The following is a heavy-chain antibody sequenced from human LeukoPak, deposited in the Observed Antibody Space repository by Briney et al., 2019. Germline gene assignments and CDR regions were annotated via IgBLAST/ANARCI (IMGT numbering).Heavy chain of an antibody. J-gene: IGHJ4*02. Sequence: GRSLRLSCAASGFTFSTYGMHWVRQAPGKGLEWVAVISYDGSNKYYADSVKGRFTISRDNSRNTFYLQMSSLRVEDTAVYYCAKDVLNHYYDNSGYLFDFWGQGTLVTVSS. D-gene: IGHD3-22*01. CDR1: GFTFSTYG. CDR3: AKDVLNHYYDNSGYLFDF. V-gene: IGHV3-30*18. CDR2: ISYDGSNK.